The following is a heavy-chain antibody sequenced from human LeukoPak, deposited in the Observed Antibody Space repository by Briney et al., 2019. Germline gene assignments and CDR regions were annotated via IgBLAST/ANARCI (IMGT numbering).Heavy chain of an antibody. V-gene: IGHV4-59*01. D-gene: IGHD2-15*01. J-gene: IGHJ5*02. CDR1: GGSISSYY. CDR3: ARGLRGVVVVAATRPIHWFDP. Sequence: SETLSLTCTVSGGSISSYYWSWIRQPPGKGLEWIGYIYYSGSTNYNPSLKSRVTISVDTSKNQFSLKLSSVTAADTAVYYCARGLRGVVVVAATRPIHWFDPWGQGTLVTVSS. CDR2: IYYSGST.